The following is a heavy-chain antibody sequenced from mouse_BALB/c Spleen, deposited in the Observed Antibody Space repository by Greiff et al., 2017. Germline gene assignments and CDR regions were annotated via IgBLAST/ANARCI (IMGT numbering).Heavy chain of an antibody. V-gene: IGHV7-3*02. CDR1: WFTFTDYY. J-gene: IGHJ4*01. D-gene: IGHD2-4*01. CDR2: IRNKANGYTT. Sequence: EVKLQESGGGLVQPGGSLRLSCATSWFTFTDYYMSWVRQPPGKALEWLGFIRNKANGYTTEYSASVKGRFTISRDNSQSILYLQMNTLRAEDSATYYCARGPYYDYDVIYAMDYWGQGTSVTVSS. CDR3: ARGPYYDYDVIYAMDY.